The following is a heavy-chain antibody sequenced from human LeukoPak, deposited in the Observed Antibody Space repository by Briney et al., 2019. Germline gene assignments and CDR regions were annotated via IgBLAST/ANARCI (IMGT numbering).Heavy chain of an antibody. Sequence: GRSLRLSCAASGFTFNRYGMHWVRQAPGKGLEWVAVISFDGKVSYYADSVKGRFTISRDNAKNSLYLQMNSLRAEDTAVYYCARDRYGGYGDYWGQGTLVTVSS. CDR2: ISFDGKVS. CDR3: ARDRYGGYGDY. J-gene: IGHJ4*02. CDR1: GFTFNRYG. D-gene: IGHD5-12*01. V-gene: IGHV3-30*03.